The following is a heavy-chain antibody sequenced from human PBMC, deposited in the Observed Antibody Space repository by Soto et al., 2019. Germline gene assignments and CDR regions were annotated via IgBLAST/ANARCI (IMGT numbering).Heavy chain of an antibody. CDR2: MSGSSSTT. CDR1: GLTFSNYA. CDR3: AKNQARAPQTVIDY. V-gene: IGHV3-23*01. D-gene: IGHD3-16*02. J-gene: IGHJ4*02. Sequence: GGSLRLSCATSGLTFSNYAMSWVRQAPGGGLEWVSSMSGSSSTTYYADSVRGRLTISRDRSKNTLYRQMSSLRGEDTALYYCAKNQARAPQTVIDYWGQGTLVTVSS.